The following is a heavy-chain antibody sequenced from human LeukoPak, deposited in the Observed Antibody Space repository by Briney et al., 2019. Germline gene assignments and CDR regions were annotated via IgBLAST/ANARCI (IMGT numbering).Heavy chain of an antibody. CDR1: GFTFSSYS. CDR2: ISSSSSYI. D-gene: IGHD3-10*01. V-gene: IGHV3-21*01. CDR3: ARVVPYYFGSGSSMGFDY. J-gene: IGHJ4*02. Sequence: GGSLRLSCAASGFTFSSYSMNWVRQAPGKGLEWVSSISSSSSYIYYADSVKGRFTISRDNAKNSLYLQMNSLRAEDTAVYYCARVVPYYFGSGSSMGFDYWGQGNLVTVSS.